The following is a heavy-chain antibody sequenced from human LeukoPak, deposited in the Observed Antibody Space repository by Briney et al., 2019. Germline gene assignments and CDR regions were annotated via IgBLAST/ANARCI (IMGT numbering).Heavy chain of an antibody. CDR1: GFTSSDYY. V-gene: IGHV3-11*01. Sequence: PGGSLRLSCAASGFTSSDYYMTWIRQPPGKGPEWISYISSSGGTTTYVDSVKGRFTISRDNAKNSLYLQMNSLRADDTAVYYCARSNYYTVDVWGQGTAVTASS. CDR2: ISSSGGTT. J-gene: IGHJ6*02. CDR3: ARSNYYTVDV.